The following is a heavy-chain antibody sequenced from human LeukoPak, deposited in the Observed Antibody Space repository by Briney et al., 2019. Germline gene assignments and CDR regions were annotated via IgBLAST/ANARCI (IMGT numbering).Heavy chain of an antibody. J-gene: IGHJ3*02. CDR1: GFTFYKNW. D-gene: IGHD1-1*01. CDR2: IFNDGSRT. V-gene: IGHV3-74*01. Sequence: GGSLRLSCAASGFTFYKNWMHWVRQAPGKGLVWVAYIFNDGSRTNCADSVKGRFTVSRDNAKNMLYLQMNSLRVDDTAVYYCTRDREHGFDIWGRGTKVTVSS. CDR3: TRDREHGFDI.